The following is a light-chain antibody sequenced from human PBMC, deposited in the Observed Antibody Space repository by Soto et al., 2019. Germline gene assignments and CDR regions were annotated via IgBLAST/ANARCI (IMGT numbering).Light chain of an antibody. CDR1: QSVSKND. Sequence: EIVLTQSPGTLSLSPGERATLSCRASQSVSKNDVIWYQQRPGQAPRLLISGASSRATGIPDRFSGSGSGTDFTLTINRLEPEDFAVYYCQQYGSSPYTFGQGTKLEIK. J-gene: IGKJ2*01. CDR2: GAS. CDR3: QQYGSSPYT. V-gene: IGKV3-20*01.